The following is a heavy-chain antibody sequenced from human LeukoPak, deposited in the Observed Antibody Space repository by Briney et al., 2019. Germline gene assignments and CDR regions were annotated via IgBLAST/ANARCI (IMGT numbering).Heavy chain of an antibody. CDR2: VYYSGST. CDR1: GGSISSYY. J-gene: IGHJ4*02. V-gene: IGHV4-59*08. Sequence: PSETLSLTCTVSGGSISSYYWCWIRQPPGKGQGLIGYVYYSGSTNYNPYLKLRVTITIAMYKNQIHLKLSSITAADTAVAYCSRAVAGALLDFWGQGTRVTVSS. D-gene: IGHD6-13*01. CDR3: SRAVAGALLDF.